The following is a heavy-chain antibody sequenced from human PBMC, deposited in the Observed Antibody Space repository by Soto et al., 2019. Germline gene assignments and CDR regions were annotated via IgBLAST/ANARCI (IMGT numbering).Heavy chain of an antibody. Sequence: QVQLVQSGAEVKKPGASVKVSCKASGYTFTSYGISWVRQAPGQGLEWMGWISADNGNTNYAQKLQGRVTMTTDTTTSTADMERRSLISDDTAVEYCARVRMYISGWSGTDDYWGQGNLVTVSS. D-gene: IGHD6-19*01. V-gene: IGHV1-18*01. CDR1: GYTFTSYG. CDR2: ISADNGNT. CDR3: ARVRMYISGWSGTDDY. J-gene: IGHJ4*02.